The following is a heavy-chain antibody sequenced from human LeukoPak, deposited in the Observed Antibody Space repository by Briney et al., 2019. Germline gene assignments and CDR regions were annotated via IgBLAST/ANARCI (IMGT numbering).Heavy chain of an antibody. CDR1: GYSFASYW. CDR2: IYPGDSDT. Sequence: PGESLKISCKGSGYSFASYWIGWVRQMPGKGLEWMGIIYPGDSDTRYSPSFQGQVIISADKSISTAYLQWSSLKASDTAMYYCARAEVAAIVTDWFDPWGQGTLVTVSS. J-gene: IGHJ5*02. CDR3: ARAEVAAIVTDWFDP. D-gene: IGHD2-15*01. V-gene: IGHV5-51*01.